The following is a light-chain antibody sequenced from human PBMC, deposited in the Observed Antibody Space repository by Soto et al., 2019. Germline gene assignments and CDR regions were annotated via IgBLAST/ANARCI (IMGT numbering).Light chain of an antibody. V-gene: IGLV3-21*04. CDR1: NIGSKS. J-gene: IGLJ1*01. CDR3: QVWDSSSDPRGV. Sequence: SYELTQPPSVSVAPGKTARITCGGNNIGSKSVDWYQQKPGQAPVLVIYYDSDRPSGTPERFSGSNSGNTATLTISRVEAGDEADYYCQVWDSSSDPRGVFGTGTKLTVL. CDR2: YDS.